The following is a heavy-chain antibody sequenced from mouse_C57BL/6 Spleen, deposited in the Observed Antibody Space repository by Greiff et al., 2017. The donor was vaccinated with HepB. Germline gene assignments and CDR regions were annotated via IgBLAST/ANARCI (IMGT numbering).Heavy chain of an antibody. CDR1: GYTFTSYW. V-gene: IGHV1-64*01. D-gene: IGHD2-2*01. J-gene: IGHJ4*01. CDR3: ARLVTTGYYAMDY. Sequence: QVQLQQPGAELVKPGASVKLSCKASGYTFTSYWMHWVKQRPGQGLEWIGMIHPNSGSTNYNEKFKSKATLTVDKSSSTAYMQLSSLTSEYSAVYYCARLVTTGYYAMDYWGQGTSVTVSS. CDR2: IHPNSGST.